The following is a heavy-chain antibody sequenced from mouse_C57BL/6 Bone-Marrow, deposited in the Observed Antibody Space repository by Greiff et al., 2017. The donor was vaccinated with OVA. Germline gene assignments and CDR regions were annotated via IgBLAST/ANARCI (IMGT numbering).Heavy chain of an antibody. CDR3: ARNGLRIYGYPWFAY. CDR1: GYTFTSYW. CDR2: IDPSDSET. Sequence: QVQLQQPGAELVRPGSSVKLSCKASGYTFTSYWMHWVKQRPLQGIEWIGNIDPSDSETHYNQKFKDKATLTVDKSSSTAYMQLSSLTSEDSAVYYCARNGLRIYGYPWFAYWGQGTLVTVSA. J-gene: IGHJ3*01. D-gene: IGHD2-2*01. V-gene: IGHV1-52*01.